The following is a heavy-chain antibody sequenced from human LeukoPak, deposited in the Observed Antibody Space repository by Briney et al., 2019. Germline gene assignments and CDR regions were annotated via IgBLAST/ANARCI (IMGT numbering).Heavy chain of an antibody. CDR1: GGSISSGGYY. Sequence: SETLSLTCTVSGGSISSGGYYWSWIRQHPGKGLEWIGYIYYSGSTYYNPSLKSRVTISVDTSKNQFSLKLSSVTAADTAVYYCARDSLRVAGNNYYFDYWGQGTLVTVSS. CDR2: IYYSGST. J-gene: IGHJ4*02. D-gene: IGHD6-19*01. V-gene: IGHV4-31*03. CDR3: ARDSLRVAGNNYYFDY.